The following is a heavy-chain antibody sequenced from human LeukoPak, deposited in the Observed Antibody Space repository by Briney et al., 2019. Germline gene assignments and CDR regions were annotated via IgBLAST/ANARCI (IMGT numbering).Heavy chain of an antibody. CDR3: ARDFMYNVNCAGC. D-gene: IGHD1-14*01. CDR2: ITSSGTT. V-gene: IGHV3-69-1*02. Sequence: GGTLRLSCAASGLTFRSYGMGWVRQAPGKGLEWVSSITSSGTTNYADSVKGRFTISRDNAKNTLYLQMNSLRAEDTAVYYCARDFMYNVNCAGCWGQGTLVTVSS. J-gene: IGHJ4*02. CDR1: GLTFRSYG.